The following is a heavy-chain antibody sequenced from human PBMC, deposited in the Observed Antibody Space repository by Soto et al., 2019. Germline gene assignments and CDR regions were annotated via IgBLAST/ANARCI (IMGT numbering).Heavy chain of an antibody. D-gene: IGHD2-2*01. CDR3: ARVQGQEYLYYYCGMDV. CDR2: IWYDGSNK. CDR1: GFTFSSYG. Sequence: QVQLVESGGGVVQPGRSLRLSCAASGFTFSSYGMHWVRQAPGKGLEWVAVIWYDGSNKYYADSVKGRFTISRDNSKNTLYLQMNSLRAEDTAVYYCARVQGQEYLYYYCGMDVWGQGTTVTVSS. J-gene: IGHJ6*02. V-gene: IGHV3-33*01.